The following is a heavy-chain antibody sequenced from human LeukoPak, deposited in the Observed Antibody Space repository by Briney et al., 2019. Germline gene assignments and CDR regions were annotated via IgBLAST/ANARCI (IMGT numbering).Heavy chain of an antibody. Sequence: ASVKVCCKASGYTFTGYFMHWVRQAPGQGLEWMGWINPNSGGTNYAQKFQGRVTMTRDTSISTAYMELSRLRSDDTAVYYCARDSSSRVLYYFDYWGQGTLVTVSS. CDR2: INPNSGGT. J-gene: IGHJ4*02. CDR1: GYTFTGYF. D-gene: IGHD6-6*01. CDR3: ARDSSSRVLYYFDY. V-gene: IGHV1-2*02.